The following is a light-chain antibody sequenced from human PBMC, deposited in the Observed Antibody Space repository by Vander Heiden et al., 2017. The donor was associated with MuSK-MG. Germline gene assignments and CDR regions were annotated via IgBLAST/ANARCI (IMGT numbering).Light chain of an antibody. CDR1: QSVSSY. Sequence: IVLTQSPATLSLSPGERATLSCRASQSVSSYLAWYQQKPGQAPRLLIYDASNRATGIPARFSGSGSGTDFTLTIGSLEPEDFVVYYCQQRSNWPITFGQGTRLEIK. V-gene: IGKV3-11*01. CDR3: QQRSNWPIT. J-gene: IGKJ5*01. CDR2: DAS.